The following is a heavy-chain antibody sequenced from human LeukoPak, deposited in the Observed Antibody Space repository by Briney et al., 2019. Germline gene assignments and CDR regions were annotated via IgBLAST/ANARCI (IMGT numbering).Heavy chain of an antibody. CDR1: GYTFIDYW. CDR3: ARDSPHQRFDY. V-gene: IGHV1-2*02. CDR2: IDLNTGDT. Sequence: GASVKVSRKASGYTFIDYWIHWVRQAPGQGLEWMGRIDLNTGDTTSAQKFQGRVTMTRDTSISTVYMDLSGLGSDDTAVYYCARDSPHQRFDYWGQGTLVTVSS. J-gene: IGHJ4*02.